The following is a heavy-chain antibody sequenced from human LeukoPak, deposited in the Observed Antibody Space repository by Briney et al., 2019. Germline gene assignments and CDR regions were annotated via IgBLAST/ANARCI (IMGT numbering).Heavy chain of an antibody. Sequence: PGGSLRLSCAASGFTFSSYGMHWVRQAPGKGLEWVAVISYDGSNKYYADSVKGRFTISRDNSKNTLYLQMNSLRAEDTAVYYCAKDPGSSSLHFYYMDVWGKGTTVTVSS. J-gene: IGHJ6*03. CDR1: GFTFSSYG. CDR2: ISYDGSNK. D-gene: IGHD6-6*01. CDR3: AKDPGSSSLHFYYMDV. V-gene: IGHV3-30*18.